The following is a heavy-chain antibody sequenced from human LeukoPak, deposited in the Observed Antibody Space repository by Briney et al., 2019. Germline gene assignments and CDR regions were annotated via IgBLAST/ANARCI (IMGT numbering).Heavy chain of an antibody. CDR2: IRYDGSNK. V-gene: IGHV3-30*02. D-gene: IGHD1-26*01. CDR3: AKDPVVRGGSYGIYYFDY. Sequence: GGSLRLSCAASGFTFSSYGMHWVRQAPGKGLEWVAFIRYDGSNKYYADSVKGRFTISRDNSKNTLYLQMNSLRAEDTAVYYCAKDPVVRGGSYGIYYFDYWGQGTLVTVSS. CDR1: GFTFSSYG. J-gene: IGHJ4*02.